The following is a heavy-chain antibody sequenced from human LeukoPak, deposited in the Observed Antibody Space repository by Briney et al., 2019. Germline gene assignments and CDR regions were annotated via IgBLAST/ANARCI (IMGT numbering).Heavy chain of an antibody. CDR1: GGSFSGYY. J-gene: IGHJ5*02. D-gene: IGHD2-15*01. V-gene: IGHV4-34*01. CDR3: ARQFDCSGGSCYSSWFDP. CDR2: INHSGST. Sequence: KSSETLSLTCAVYGGSFSGYYWSWIRQPPGKGLEWIGEINHSGSTNYNPSLKSRVTISVDTSKNQFSLKLSSVTAADTAVYYCARQFDCSGGSCYSSWFDPWGQGTLVTVSS.